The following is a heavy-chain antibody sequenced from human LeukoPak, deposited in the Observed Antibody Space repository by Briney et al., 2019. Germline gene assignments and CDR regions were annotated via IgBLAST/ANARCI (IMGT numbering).Heavy chain of an antibody. V-gene: IGHV3-23*01. CDR3: AKDVNYYDSSGYSIFQH. CDR2: ISGSGGST. J-gene: IGHJ1*01. D-gene: IGHD3-22*01. CDR1: GFTFSSYG. Sequence: GGSLRLSCAASGFTFSSYGMSWVRQAPGKGLEWVSAISGSGGSTYYADSVKGRFTISRDNSKNTLYLQMNSLRAEDTAVYYCAKDVNYYDSSGYSIFQHWGQGTLVTVSS.